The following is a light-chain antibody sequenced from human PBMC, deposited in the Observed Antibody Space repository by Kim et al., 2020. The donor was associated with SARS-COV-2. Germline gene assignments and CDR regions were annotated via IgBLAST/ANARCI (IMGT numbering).Light chain of an antibody. J-gene: IGKJ4*01. CDR2: RAS. V-gene: IGKV1-5*03. CDR3: QQFISYPLT. Sequence: DIQMTQSPSTLSASVGDRVTITCRASQSITNYLAWYQQKPGKAPNLLIYRASNLESGVASRFSGSGSGTEFTLTISSLQPDDFGTYYCQQFISYPLTFGGGTKVDIK. CDR1: QSITNY.